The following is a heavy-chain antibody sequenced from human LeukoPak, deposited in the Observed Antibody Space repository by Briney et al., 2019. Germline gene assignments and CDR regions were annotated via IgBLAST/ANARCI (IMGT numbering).Heavy chain of an antibody. V-gene: IGHV5-10-1*01. J-gene: IGHJ4*02. CDR3: ARHRDYYDMSGHDY. CDR1: GYSFSTYW. D-gene: IGHD3-22*01. CDR2: IDPSDSFT. Sequence: GKSLKISCKGSGYSFSTYWISWVRQMPGKGLEWMGRIDPSDSFTNYSPSFQGHVTISADKSISTAYLQWSSLKASDTAIYYCARHRDYYDMSGHDYWGQGVLVTVSS.